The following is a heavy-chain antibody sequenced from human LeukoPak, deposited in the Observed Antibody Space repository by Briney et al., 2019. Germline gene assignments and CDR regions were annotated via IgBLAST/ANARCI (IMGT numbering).Heavy chain of an antibody. Sequence: ESGPTLVKPTQTLTLTCTFSGFSLSTRGVGVGWIRQPPGKALEWLALIYWNDDKRYSPSLKSRLTITKDTSKNQVVLTMTNMDPVDTATYYCAHSKWDTIFGVVIDFDYWGQGTLVTVSS. CDR3: AHSKWDTIFGVVIDFDY. CDR2: IYWNDDK. D-gene: IGHD3-3*01. CDR1: GFSLSTRGVG. J-gene: IGHJ4*02. V-gene: IGHV2-5*01.